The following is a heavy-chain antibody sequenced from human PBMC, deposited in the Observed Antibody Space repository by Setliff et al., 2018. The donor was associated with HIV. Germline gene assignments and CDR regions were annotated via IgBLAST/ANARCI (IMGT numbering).Heavy chain of an antibody. D-gene: IGHD3-10*01. CDR2: ISNYGSP. Sequence: ETLSLTCAVYGGSFSGYYWSWIRQPPGRGLEWIGYISNYGSPSYSPSLESRVTILLDTSKNRFSLKLSAVTAADTAVYYCARDHVFGSRTGFDPWGPGILVTVSS. CDR3: ARDHVFGSRTGFDP. V-gene: IGHV4-34*11. CDR1: GGSFSGYY. J-gene: IGHJ5*02.